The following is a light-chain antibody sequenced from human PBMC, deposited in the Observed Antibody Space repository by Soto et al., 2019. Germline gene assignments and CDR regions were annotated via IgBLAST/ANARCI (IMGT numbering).Light chain of an antibody. Sequence: QSVLTQPRSVSGSPGQSVTISCTGSSSDVGAYDYVSWYQQHPGKAPKLMIYDVSKRPSGVPDRFSGSKSGDTASLTITGLEAEDEADYYCCSYAADYTVVFGGGTKLTVL. V-gene: IGLV2-11*01. CDR3: CSYAADYTVV. J-gene: IGLJ2*01. CDR2: DVS. CDR1: SSDVGAYDY.